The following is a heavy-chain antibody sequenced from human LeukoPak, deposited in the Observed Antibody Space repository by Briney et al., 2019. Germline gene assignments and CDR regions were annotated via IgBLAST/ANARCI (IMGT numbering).Heavy chain of an antibody. V-gene: IGHV3-23*01. D-gene: IGHD5-12*01. CDR1: GFTFSSFA. CDR2: ISGSGGST. Sequence: GGSLRLSCAASGFTFSSFAMSWDRQAPGKGLEWVSGISGSGGSTYYADSVKGRFTISRDNSKNTLYLQTNSLRAEDTAVYYCAKEAPYSGYGGLDYWGQGTLVTVSS. CDR3: AKEAPYSGYGGLDY. J-gene: IGHJ4*02.